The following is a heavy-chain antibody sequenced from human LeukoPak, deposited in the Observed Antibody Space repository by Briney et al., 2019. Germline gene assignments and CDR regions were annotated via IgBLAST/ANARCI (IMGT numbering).Heavy chain of an antibody. CDR3: GRLDYGVNIGFDY. D-gene: IGHD4-17*01. V-gene: IGHV4-39*07. Sequence: PSETLSLTCTVSGGSISSSSYYWGWIRQPPGKGLDWIGSIYYSGSTYYNPSLKSGVTISVDTSKNQFSLKLSSVTAADTAVYYCGRLDYGVNIGFDYWGQGTLVTVSS. CDR1: GGSISSSSYY. J-gene: IGHJ4*02. CDR2: IYYSGST.